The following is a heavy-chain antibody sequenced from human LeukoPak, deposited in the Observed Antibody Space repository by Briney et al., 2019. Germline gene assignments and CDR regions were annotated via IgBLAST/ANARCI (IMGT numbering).Heavy chain of an antibody. V-gene: IGHV3-74*01. Sequence: GGSLRLSCVVSGFSLSDYWMHWVRQVPGKGLVWVSRISPEGSGTTYGDSVKGRFTISRDSAKNTLYLQMNSLRAEDAAVYYCTRELAGRSGLMDVWGRGTTVTVSS. CDR3: TRELAGRSGLMDV. CDR1: GFSLSDYW. J-gene: IGHJ6*02. CDR2: ISPEGSGT. D-gene: IGHD2-8*02.